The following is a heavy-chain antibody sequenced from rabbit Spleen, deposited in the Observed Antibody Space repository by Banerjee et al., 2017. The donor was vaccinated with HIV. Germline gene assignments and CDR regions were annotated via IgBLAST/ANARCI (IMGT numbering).Heavy chain of an antibody. CDR2: INAITGKA. CDR1: GFSFSNKAV. D-gene: IGHD8-1*01. CDR3: ARDAGTSFSTYGMDL. Sequence: QEQLVESGGGLVKPEGSLTLSCTASGFSFSNKAVMCWVRQAPGKGLEWIACINAITGKAVYANWAKGRSTFSKSSSTTVTLQMTSLTAADTATYFCARDAGTSFSTYGMDLWGQGTLVTVS. V-gene: IGHV1S45*01. J-gene: IGHJ6*01.